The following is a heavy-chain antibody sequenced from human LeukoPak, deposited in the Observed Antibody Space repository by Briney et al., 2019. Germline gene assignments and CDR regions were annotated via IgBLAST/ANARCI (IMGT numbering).Heavy chain of an antibody. D-gene: IGHD1-1*01. CDR1: GFTFSSYA. Sequence: GGSLRLSCAASGFTFSSYAMHWVRQAPGKGLEWVAVISYDGSNKYYTDSVKGRFTISRDNSKNTLYLQMNSLRAEDTAVYYCARDPSGTGTTDLWGQGTLVTVSS. CDR2: ISYDGSNK. V-gene: IGHV3-30-3*01. CDR3: ARDPSGTGTTDL. J-gene: IGHJ4*02.